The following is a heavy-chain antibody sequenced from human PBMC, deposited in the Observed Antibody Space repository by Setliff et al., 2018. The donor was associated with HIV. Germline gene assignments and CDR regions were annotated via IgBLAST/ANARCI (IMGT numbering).Heavy chain of an antibody. CDR1: GFTFSSYW. Sequence: GGSLRLSCAASGFTFSSYWMHWVRQAPGKGLAWVSRINSDGSSASYADSVKGRFTISRDNAKNSLYLQMNSRRAEDTAVYYCASLNSYGDYFDYWGQGTLVTVSS. D-gene: IGHD5-18*01. V-gene: IGHV3-74*01. J-gene: IGHJ4*02. CDR3: ASLNSYGDYFDY. CDR2: INSDGSSA.